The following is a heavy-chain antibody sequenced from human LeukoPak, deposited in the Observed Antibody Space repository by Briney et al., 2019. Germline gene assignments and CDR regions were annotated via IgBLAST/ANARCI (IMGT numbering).Heavy chain of an antibody. CDR2: IRSKANSYAT. J-gene: IGHJ6*03. D-gene: IGHD3-22*01. V-gene: IGHV3-73*01. Sequence: GGSLRLSCAASGFTFSGSAMHWVRQASGKGLEWVGRIRSKANSYATAYAASVKGRFTISRDDSKNTAYLQMNSLKTEDTAVYYCTRPHYDSSGYGDYYYYYMDVWGKGTTVTISS. CDR3: TRPHYDSSGYGDYYYYYMDV. CDR1: GFTFSGSA.